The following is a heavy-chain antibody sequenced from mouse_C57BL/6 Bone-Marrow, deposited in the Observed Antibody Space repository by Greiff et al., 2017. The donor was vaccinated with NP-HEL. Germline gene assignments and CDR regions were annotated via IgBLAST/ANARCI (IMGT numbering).Heavy chain of an antibody. J-gene: IGHJ2*01. CDR1: GYTFTSYT. CDR2: INPSSGYT. D-gene: IGHD2-2*01. V-gene: IGHV1-4*01. CDR3: ARSGYEDY. Sequence: QVQLQQSGAVLARPGASVKMSCKASGYTFTSYTMHWVKQRPGQGLEWIGYINPSSGYTKYNQKFKDKATLTADKSSSTAYMRLSSLTSEDSAVYYCARSGYEDYWGQGTTLTVSS.